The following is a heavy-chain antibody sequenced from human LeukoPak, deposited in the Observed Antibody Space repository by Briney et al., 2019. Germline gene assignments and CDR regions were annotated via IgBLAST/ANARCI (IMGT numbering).Heavy chain of an antibody. D-gene: IGHD1-26*01. J-gene: IGHJ6*04. CDR3: AREPGAGPPLGYYYYYGMDV. V-gene: IGHV4-61*01. Sequence: PSETLPLTCTVSGGSVSSGSYYWSWIRQPPGKGLEWIGYIYYSGSTNYNPSLKSRVTISVDTSKNQFSLKLSSVTAADTAVYYCAREPGAGPPLGYYYYYGMDVWGKGTTVTVSS. CDR1: GGSVSSGSYY. CDR2: IYYSGST.